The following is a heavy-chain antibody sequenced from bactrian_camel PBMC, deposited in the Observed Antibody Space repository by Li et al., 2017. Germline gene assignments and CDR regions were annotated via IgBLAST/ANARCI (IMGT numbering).Heavy chain of an antibody. CDR2: IYSDGSNT. J-gene: IGHJ4*01. Sequence: HVQLVESGGGLVQPGGSLRLSCAASGFTFSNYDMHWVRQAPGKGLEWVSSIYSDGSNTYYADSVKGRFTISKDNANNTLFLQMDSLKPEDSAMYYCAAAEKEQWLLLQCSFLTWKVDDWGQGTQVTVS. V-gene: IGHV3-2*01. D-gene: IGHD2*01. CDR1: GFTFSNYD. CDR3: AAAEKEQWLLLQCSFLTWKVDD.